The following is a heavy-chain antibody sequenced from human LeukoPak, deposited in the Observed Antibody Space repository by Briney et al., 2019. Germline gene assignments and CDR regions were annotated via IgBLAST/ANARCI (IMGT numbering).Heavy chain of an antibody. CDR3: ARAFDWLSRFDY. CDR1: GYTFITYY. CDR2: INPSGGST. J-gene: IGHJ4*02. V-gene: IGHV1-46*01. Sequence: ASVKVSFKASGYTFITYYMHWVRQAPGLGLEWMGLINPSGGSTTYAQKFQGRVTVTRDTSTSTVYMELSSLRSDDTAIYYCARAFDWLSRFDYWGLGTLVTVSS. D-gene: IGHD3-9*01.